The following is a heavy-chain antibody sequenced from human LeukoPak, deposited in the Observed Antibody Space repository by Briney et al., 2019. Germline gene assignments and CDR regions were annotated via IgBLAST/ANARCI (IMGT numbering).Heavy chain of an antibody. CDR3: AKVTGSGWDSFDY. CDR1: GYSISSGYY. D-gene: IGHD6-19*01. Sequence: SETLSLTCTVSGYSISSGYYWGWIRQPPGKGLEWIGSIYHSGSTFDNPSLKSRVTISVDTSKNQFSLKLSSVTAADTAVYYCAKVTGSGWDSFDYWGQGTLVTVSS. J-gene: IGHJ4*02. V-gene: IGHV4-38-2*02. CDR2: IYHSGST.